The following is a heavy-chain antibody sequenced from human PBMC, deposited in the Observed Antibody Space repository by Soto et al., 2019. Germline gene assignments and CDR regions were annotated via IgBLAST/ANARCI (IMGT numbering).Heavy chain of an antibody. J-gene: IGHJ4*02. CDR1: DDSFRGAEYY. CDR3: ARGPAYIDGWRTFDL. Sequence: VLLQESGPGLLRPSETLSLTCTVSDDSFRGAEYYWSWIRQHLGKGPEWIGYTYYNGDTNYNPALRSRVTMSEDTSKNQFSLRLSSVTAADTAVYFCARGPAYIDGWRTFDLWGRGILVTVSS. D-gene: IGHD6-19*01. V-gene: IGHV4-61*08. CDR2: TYYNGDT.